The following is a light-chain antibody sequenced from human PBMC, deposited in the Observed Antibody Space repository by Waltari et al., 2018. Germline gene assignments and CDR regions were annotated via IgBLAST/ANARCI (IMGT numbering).Light chain of an antibody. Sequence: QSALTQPASVSGSPGQSITISCTGSNSDVGGYNFVSWYQQHPGKAPKLMIYDVSNRPSGVSNRFSGSKSGNTASLTISGLQPEDAADYYCNSYSTSSTFVFGTGTRVIVL. V-gene: IGLV2-14*01. CDR2: DVS. CDR1: NSDVGGYNF. J-gene: IGLJ1*01. CDR3: NSYSTSSTFV.